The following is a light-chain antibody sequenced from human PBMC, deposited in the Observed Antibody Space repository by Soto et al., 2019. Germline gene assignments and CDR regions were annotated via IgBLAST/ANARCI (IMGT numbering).Light chain of an antibody. CDR1: QSVRSN. CDR2: DAS. J-gene: IGKJ5*01. Sequence: EIVMTQSPATLSVSLGERATFSCRASQSVRSNLAWYQQKPGQAPRLLIYDASTRAPGIPARFSGSGSGTEFTLTISSLQSEDFAVYYCQQYNNWPPITFGQGTRLEIK. V-gene: IGKV3-15*01. CDR3: QQYNNWPPIT.